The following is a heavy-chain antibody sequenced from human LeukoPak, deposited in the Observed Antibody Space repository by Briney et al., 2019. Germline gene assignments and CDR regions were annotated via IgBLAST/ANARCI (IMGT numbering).Heavy chain of an antibody. CDR1: GFTFSSYW. J-gene: IGHJ3*02. CDR3: ARVDLSDAFDI. Sequence: PGGSLRLSCAASGFTFSSYWMHWVRQAPGKGLVWVSRINSDGSSTSYADSVKGRFTISRDNAKNTLCLQMNSLRAEDTAVYYCARVDLSDAFDIWGQGTMVTVSS. V-gene: IGHV3-74*01. D-gene: IGHD2/OR15-2a*01. CDR2: INSDGSST.